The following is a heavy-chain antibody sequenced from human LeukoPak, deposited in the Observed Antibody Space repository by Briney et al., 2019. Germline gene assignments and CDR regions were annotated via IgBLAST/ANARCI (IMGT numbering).Heavy chain of an antibody. CDR2: IIQSGRI. Sequence: SETLSLTCAVYGGSFSDHYWIWIRQPPGKGLEYIGEIIQSGRINFNPSLKSRVTISLDTSKNQFSLRLSSVTAADTAVYYCARAISDFWSGYPSGGAFGLWGQGTMVTVSS. V-gene: IGHV4-34*12. J-gene: IGHJ3*01. D-gene: IGHD3-3*01. CDR3: ARAISDFWSGYPSGGAFGL. CDR1: GGSFSDHY.